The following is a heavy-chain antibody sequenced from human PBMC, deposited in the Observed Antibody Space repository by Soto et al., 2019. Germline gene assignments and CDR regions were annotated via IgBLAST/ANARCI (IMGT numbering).Heavy chain of an antibody. D-gene: IGHD3-22*01. CDR3: ARDFWYDSSPGYAFAL. V-gene: IGHV1-2*04. J-gene: IGHJ3*01. CDR2: INPSSGGT. Sequence: ASVKVSCKASGYTFTGYYMHWVRQAPGQGLEWMGWINPSSGGTNYAQKFQGWVTMTRDTSISTAYMELSRLRSDDTAVYYCARDFWYDSSPGYAFALSGKGTMVTVSS. CDR1: GYTFTGYY.